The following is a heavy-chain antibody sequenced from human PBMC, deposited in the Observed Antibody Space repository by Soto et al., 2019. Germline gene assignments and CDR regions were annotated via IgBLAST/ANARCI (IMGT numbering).Heavy chain of an antibody. V-gene: IGHV1-69*02. CDR3: ASLSPVSGYDYVGDY. CDR2: IIPILGIA. J-gene: IGHJ4*02. D-gene: IGHD5-12*01. Sequence: QVQLVQSGAEVQKPGSSVKVSCKASGGTFSSYTISWVRQAPGQGLEWMGRIIPILGIANYAQKFQGRVTITADKSTSTAYMELSSLRSEDTAVYYCASLSPVSGYDYVGDYWGQGTLVTVSS. CDR1: GGTFSSYT.